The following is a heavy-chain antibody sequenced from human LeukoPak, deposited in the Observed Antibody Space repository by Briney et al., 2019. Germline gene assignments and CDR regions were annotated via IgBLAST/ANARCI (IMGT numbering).Heavy chain of an antibody. D-gene: IGHD3-10*01. J-gene: IGHJ5*02. CDR2: IYPGDSDT. Sequence: GESLKISCKGSGYTFTAYWTSWVRQMPGKGLEWMGIIYPGDSDTTYSPSFQGQVTISADKSTSTAYLHWSSLKASDTARYYCARHSHPYNTNFNNWFDPWGEASLVTVSS. V-gene: IGHV5-51*01. CDR3: ARHSHPYNTNFNNWFDP. CDR1: GYTFTAYW.